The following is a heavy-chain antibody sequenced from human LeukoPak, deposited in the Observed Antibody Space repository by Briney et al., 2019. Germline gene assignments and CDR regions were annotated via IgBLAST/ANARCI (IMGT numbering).Heavy chain of an antibody. CDR2: IIPILCTA. CDR3: ARAPVLRSFDWLPNYYYSYYMAV. J-gene: IGHJ6*03. CDR1: GGTFSSYA. Sequence: SVNVSCKASGGTFSSYAISWVRQAPAQGLEWMGGIIPILCTANYAQKLRGRVTITAHESTSTAYMALNSQRCGDTAGYDCARAPVLRSFDWLPNYYYSYYMAVGSKGTSVTISS. D-gene: IGHD3-9*01. V-gene: IGHV1-69*13.